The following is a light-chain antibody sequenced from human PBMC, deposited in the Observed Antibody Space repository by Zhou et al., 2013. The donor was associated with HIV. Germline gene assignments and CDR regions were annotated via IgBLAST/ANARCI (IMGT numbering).Light chain of an antibody. CDR2: GAS. Sequence: DIQMTQSPSSLSASVGDRVTITCRASQGISNSLAWYQQKPGKAPKLLLYGASRLESGVPSRFSGSGSGREFTLTISSLQPDDLATYYCQQYNTYSRTFGPGTKVDIK. V-gene: IGKV1-NL1*01. J-gene: IGKJ1*01. CDR1: QGISNS. CDR3: QQYNTYSRT.